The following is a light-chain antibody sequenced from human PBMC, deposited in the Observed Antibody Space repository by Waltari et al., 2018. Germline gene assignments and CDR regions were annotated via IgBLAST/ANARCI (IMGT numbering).Light chain of an antibody. CDR1: QSLLDRNGYNL. V-gene: IGKV2-28*01. CDR3: MQALQTPWT. Sequence: VVTQSPLSLPVTPGEPASISCRSSQSLLDRNGYNLLDWYLQKPGQSPQLLIYFGSNRASGVPDRFSGSVSGRDFTLKISRVEAEDVGVYYCMQALQTPWTFGQGTKVEIK. CDR2: FGS. J-gene: IGKJ1*01.